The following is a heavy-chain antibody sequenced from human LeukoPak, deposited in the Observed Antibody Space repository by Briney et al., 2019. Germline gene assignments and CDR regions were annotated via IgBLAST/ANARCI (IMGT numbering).Heavy chain of an antibody. J-gene: IGHJ6*02. D-gene: IGHD4-17*01. V-gene: IGHV3-53*01. CDR1: GFDVSDKY. CDR2: IYSGGST. Sequence: PGGSLILSCAASGFDVSDKYMNWVRQAPGKGLEWFSLIYSGGSTYYADSVKGRFTISRDNSQNTVYLQMTSVSDEDTALYYCASDLRGAGYYFYYAMDVWGQGTTVTVSS. CDR3: ASDLRGAGYYFYYAMDV.